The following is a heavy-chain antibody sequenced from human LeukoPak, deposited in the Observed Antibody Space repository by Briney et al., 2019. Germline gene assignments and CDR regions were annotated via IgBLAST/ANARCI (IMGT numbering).Heavy chain of an antibody. CDR1: GFTFSSYS. J-gene: IGHJ4*02. CDR2: IGSSSSYI. Sequence: GGSLRLSCAASGFTFSSYSMNWVRQAPGKGLEWVSSIGSSSSYIYYADSVKGRFTISRDNAKNSLYLQMNSLRAEDTAVYYCARDRHSGYDVGTTLLDYWGQGTLVTVSS. V-gene: IGHV3-21*01. CDR3: ARDRHSGYDVGTTLLDY. D-gene: IGHD5-12*01.